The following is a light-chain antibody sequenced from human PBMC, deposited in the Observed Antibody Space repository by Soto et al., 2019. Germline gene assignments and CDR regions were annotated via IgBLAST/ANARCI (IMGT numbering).Light chain of an antibody. CDR1: YSVGSD. CDR3: QQYNFWSLFS. Sequence: EIVMTQSPATLSVSPGGRATLSCRASYSVGSDLAWYQVRPGQAPRLLIYDASTRASGIPTRFSGRGSGTEFTLTISSLQSEDVAVYYCQQYNFWSLFSFAQGTKLEI. V-gene: IGKV3-15*01. J-gene: IGKJ2*01. CDR2: DAS.